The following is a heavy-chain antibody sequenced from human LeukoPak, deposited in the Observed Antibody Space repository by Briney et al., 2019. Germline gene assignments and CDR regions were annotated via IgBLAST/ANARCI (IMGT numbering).Heavy chain of an antibody. CDR3: ATSDCSGGSCYSVGGY. V-gene: IGHV3-7*01. Sequence: GGSLRLSCAASGFTLSTYWMRWVRQAPGKGLEWVASMKQDGSEKYYVDSVKGRFTISRDNAKNSLYLQMNSLRAEDTAVHYCATSDCSGGSCYSVGGYWGQGTLVTVSS. J-gene: IGHJ4*02. CDR1: GFTLSTYW. CDR2: MKQDGSEK. D-gene: IGHD2-15*01.